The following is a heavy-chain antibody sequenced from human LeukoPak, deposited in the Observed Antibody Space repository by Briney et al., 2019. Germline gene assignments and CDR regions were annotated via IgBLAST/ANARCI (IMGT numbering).Heavy chain of an antibody. CDR2: ISSSSSYI. V-gene: IGHV3-21*04. D-gene: IGHD3-10*01. J-gene: IGHJ6*02. Sequence: GGSLRLSCAASGFTFSSYSMNWVRQAPGKGLEWVSSISSSSSYIYYADSVKGRFTISRDNAKNSLYLQMNSLRAEDTAVYYCASSSTLRGVMGYYYGMDVWGQGTTVTVSS. CDR3: ASSSTLRGVMGYYYGMDV. CDR1: GFTFSSYS.